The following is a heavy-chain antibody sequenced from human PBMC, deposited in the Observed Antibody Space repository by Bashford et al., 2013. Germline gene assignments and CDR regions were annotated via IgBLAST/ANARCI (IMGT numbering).Heavy chain of an antibody. J-gene: IGHJ4*02. D-gene: IGHD4-23*01. Sequence: GLEYIGEINDNGKLNFDYNPSLKRRTTISLDKSKNQLSLKLSSVTAADTAVYYCTRGETGNFYFDPWGQGTLVTVSS. CDR2: INDNGKLNF. CDR3: TRGETGNFYFDP. V-gene: IGHV4-34*01.